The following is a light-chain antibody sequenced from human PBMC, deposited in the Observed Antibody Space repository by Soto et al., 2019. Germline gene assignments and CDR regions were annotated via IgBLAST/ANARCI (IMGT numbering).Light chain of an antibody. V-gene: IGKV1-33*01. CDR3: QQYDNLPLT. J-gene: IGKJ4*01. Sequence: DIQMTQSPSSLSASVGDRFAITLRASQDINNYLNWYQQKPGKAPKLLIYDASNLERGVPSRFSGSGSGTDFTFTISSLQPEDIATYYCQQYDNLPLTFGGGTKVDIK. CDR1: QDINNY. CDR2: DAS.